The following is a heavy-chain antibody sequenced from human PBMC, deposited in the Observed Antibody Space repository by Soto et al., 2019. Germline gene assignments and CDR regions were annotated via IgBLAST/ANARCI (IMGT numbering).Heavy chain of an antibody. Sequence: QVQLVESGGGVVQPGRSLRLSCAASGFTFSSYGMHWVRQAPGKGLEWVAVISYDGSNKYDADSVKGRFTISRDNSKNTLYVQMNSLRAEDTAVYYCAKWGLGIHYVMDVGGQGTTVTVSS. D-gene: IGHD3-16*01. CDR1: GFTFSSYG. V-gene: IGHV3-30*18. J-gene: IGHJ6*02. CDR3: AKWGLGIHYVMDV. CDR2: ISYDGSNK.